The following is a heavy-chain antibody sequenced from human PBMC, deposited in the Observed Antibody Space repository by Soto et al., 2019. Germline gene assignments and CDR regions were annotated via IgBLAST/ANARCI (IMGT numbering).Heavy chain of an antibody. V-gene: IGHV1-69*13. CDR3: ARGGDSSSWSAPFDY. D-gene: IGHD6-13*01. J-gene: IGHJ4*02. CDR1: GGTFSSYA. CDR2: IIPIFGTA. Sequence: SVKVSCKASGGTFSSYAISWVRQAPGQGLEWMGGIIPIFGTANYAQKFQGRVTITADESTSTAYMELSSLRSEDTAVYYCARGGDSSSWSAPFDYWGQGTLVTVSS.